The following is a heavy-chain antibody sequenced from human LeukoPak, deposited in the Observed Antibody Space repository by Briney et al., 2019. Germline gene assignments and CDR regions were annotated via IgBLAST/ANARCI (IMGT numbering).Heavy chain of an antibody. CDR1: GFTFSAFW. Sequence: PGGSLRLSCAASGFTFSAFWMSWVHQAPGKGLEWVANIKEDGNEKYYVDSVKGRFTISRDNAENSLYLQMSSLRVEDTALYYCARYTVPFCGGDCYSQFFDSWGQGALVTVSS. CDR2: IKEDGNEK. CDR3: ARYTVPFCGGDCYSQFFDS. J-gene: IGHJ4*02. V-gene: IGHV3-7*01. D-gene: IGHD2-21*01.